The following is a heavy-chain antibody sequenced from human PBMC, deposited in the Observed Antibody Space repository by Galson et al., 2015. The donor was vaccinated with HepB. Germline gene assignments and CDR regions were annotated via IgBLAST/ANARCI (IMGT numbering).Heavy chain of an antibody. CDR1: GFTFSSYW. CDR3: AREPARDGYNWEVFDY. V-gene: IGHV3-7*03. CDR2: IKQDGSEK. D-gene: IGHD5-24*01. J-gene: IGHJ4*02. Sequence: SLRLSCAASGFTFSSYWMSWVRQAPGKGLEWVANIKQDGSEKYYVDSVKGRFTISRDNAKNSLYLQMNSLRAEDTAVYYCAREPARDGYNWEVFDYWGQGTLVTVSS.